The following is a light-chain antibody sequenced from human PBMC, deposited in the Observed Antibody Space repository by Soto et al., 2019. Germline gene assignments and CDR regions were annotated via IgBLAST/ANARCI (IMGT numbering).Light chain of an antibody. CDR1: QSISSY. V-gene: IGKV3-11*01. CDR3: QQRSNWGLT. Sequence: EVVLTQSPATLSFSPGERTTLSCRASQSISSYLAWYQQKPGQAPRLLIYDASKRATGIPARFSGSGSGTDFTLTISSLEPEDFAVYYCQQRSNWGLTFGGGTKVDIK. J-gene: IGKJ4*01. CDR2: DAS.